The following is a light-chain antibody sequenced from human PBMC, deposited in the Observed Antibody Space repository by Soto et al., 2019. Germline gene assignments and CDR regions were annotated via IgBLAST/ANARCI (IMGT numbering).Light chain of an antibody. CDR1: SNDIGGYNY. J-gene: IGLJ2*01. V-gene: IGLV2-14*03. CDR3: SSDGASSTL. Sequence: QSVLTQPASVSGSPGQSITIPCTGTSNDIGGYNYVSWYQQHPGKFPKLMIFDVSYRPSGFSDRFSGSKSGNTASLTISGIQPEDEADYYCSSDGASSTLFCGGTKLTVL. CDR2: DVS.